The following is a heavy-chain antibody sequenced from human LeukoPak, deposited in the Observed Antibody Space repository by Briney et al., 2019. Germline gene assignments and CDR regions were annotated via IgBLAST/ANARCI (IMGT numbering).Heavy chain of an antibody. CDR3: ARGLTADYGDYSYFDY. CDR1: GGTFSNYV. Sequence: SVKVSCKASGGTFSNYVISWVRQAPGQGLEWTGGIIPIFGTVNYAQKFQGRVTIIADESTSTAYMELSSLRSEDTAVYYCARGLTADYGDYSYFDYWGQGTLVTVSS. V-gene: IGHV1-69*13. D-gene: IGHD4-17*01. CDR2: IIPIFGTV. J-gene: IGHJ4*02.